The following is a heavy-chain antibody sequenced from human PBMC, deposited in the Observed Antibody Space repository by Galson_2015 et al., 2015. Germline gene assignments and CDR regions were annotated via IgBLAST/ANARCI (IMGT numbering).Heavy chain of an antibody. Sequence: ETLSLTCTVSGGSVSSGSYYWSWIRQPPGKGLEWIGNIYYSRSTDYNPSLKSRVTISVDTSKNQFHLKLRSVNAADTAVYYCARDRNYYDSSGYYHREWFWFDPWGQGTLVTVSS. D-gene: IGHD3-22*01. CDR1: GGSVSSGSYY. V-gene: IGHV4-61*01. CDR3: ARDRNYYDSSGYYHREWFWFDP. J-gene: IGHJ5*02. CDR2: IYYSRST.